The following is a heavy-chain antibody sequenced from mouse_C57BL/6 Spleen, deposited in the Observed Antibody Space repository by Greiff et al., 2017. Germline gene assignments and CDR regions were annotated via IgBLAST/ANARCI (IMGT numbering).Heavy chain of an antibody. D-gene: IGHD3-2*02. CDR1: GFSLTSYG. V-gene: IGHV2-6*01. Sequence: VQLQQSGPGLVAPSPSLSITCTVSGFSLTSYGVDWVRQSPGKGLEWLGVIWGVGSTNYNSALKSRLSISKDNSKSQVFLKMNSLQTDDTAMYYCASEGSSGRFAYWGQGTLVTVSA. CDR2: IWGVGST. CDR3: ASEGSSGRFAY. J-gene: IGHJ3*01.